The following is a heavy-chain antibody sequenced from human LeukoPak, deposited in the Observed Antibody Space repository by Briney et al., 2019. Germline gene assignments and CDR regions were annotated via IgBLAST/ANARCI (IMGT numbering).Heavy chain of an antibody. Sequence: GGSLRLSCAASGFTFSSYNMNWVRQAPGKGLEWVSSISSGSSYIYYADSVKGRYTISRDNAKNSLYLQMNTLRAEDTAVYYCVRDLDLGGYSSFEYWGQGTLVTVSS. V-gene: IGHV3-21*01. J-gene: IGHJ4*02. D-gene: IGHD4-23*01. CDR1: GFTFSSYN. CDR2: ISSGSSYI. CDR3: VRDLDLGGYSSFEY.